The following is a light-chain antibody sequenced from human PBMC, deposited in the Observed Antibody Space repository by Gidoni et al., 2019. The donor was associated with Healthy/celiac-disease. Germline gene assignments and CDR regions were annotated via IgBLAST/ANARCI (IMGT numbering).Light chain of an antibody. CDR2: AAS. Sequence: EIQMTQSPSSLAATVGDRVTIACRASQSISSYLHWYQQKPGKAPKLLIYAASSLHSGVPSRFSGSGSATDFPPTISRLQPEDFATYYCQQSYSTPFTFGGGTKVEIK. CDR1: QSISSY. CDR3: QQSYSTPFT. J-gene: IGKJ4*01. V-gene: IGKV1-39*01.